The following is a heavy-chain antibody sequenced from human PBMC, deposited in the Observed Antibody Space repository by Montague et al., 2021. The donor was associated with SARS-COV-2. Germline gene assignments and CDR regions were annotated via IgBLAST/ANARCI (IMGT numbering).Heavy chain of an antibody. V-gene: IGHV4-39*07. J-gene: IGHJ4*02. CDR1: GGSISSSSYY. D-gene: IGHD2-15*01. CDR3: ARVISHQNNIVVVGLYYFDY. CDR2: IYYSGST. Sequence: SETLSLTCTVSGGSISSSSYYWGWIRQPPGKGLEWIGSIYYSGSTYYNPSLKSRVTISVDTSKNQFSLKLSSVTAADTAVYYCARVISHQNNIVVVGLYYFDYWGQGTLVTVSS.